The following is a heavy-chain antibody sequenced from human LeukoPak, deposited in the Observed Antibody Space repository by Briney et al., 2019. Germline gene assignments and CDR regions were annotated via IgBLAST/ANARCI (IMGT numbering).Heavy chain of an antibody. J-gene: IGHJ4*02. V-gene: IGHV1-69*13. CDR2: IIPIFGTA. CDR3: ARGHTYYYDSSGYYNPFDY. Sequence: SVKVSCKASGGTFSSYAISWVRQAPGQGLEWMGGIIPIFGTANYAQKFQGRVTITADESTSTAYMELSSLRSEDTAVYYCARGHTYYYDSSGYYNPFDYWGQGTLVTVSS. CDR1: GGTFSSYA. D-gene: IGHD3-22*01.